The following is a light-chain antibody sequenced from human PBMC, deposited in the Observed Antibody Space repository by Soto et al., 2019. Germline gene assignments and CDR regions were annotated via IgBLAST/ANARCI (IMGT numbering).Light chain of an antibody. CDR3: QQYGSSMRS. CDR1: QSVSIN. V-gene: IGKV3-20*01. J-gene: IGKJ1*01. CDR2: GAS. Sequence: TVLTQSPATLSVSPGERASLSCRASQSVSINLAWYQQKPGQAPRLLIYGASTRATGIPDRFSGSGSGTDFTLTISRLEPEDFAVYYCQQYGSSMRSFGQGTKVDIK.